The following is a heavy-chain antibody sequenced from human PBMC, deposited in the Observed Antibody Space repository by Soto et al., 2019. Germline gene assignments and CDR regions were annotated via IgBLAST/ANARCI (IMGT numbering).Heavy chain of an antibody. CDR1: GYTFTSYG. Sequence: ASVKVSCKASGYTFTSYGISWVRQAPGQGLEWMGWISAYNGNTNYAQKFQGRVTITADKSTSTAYMELSSLRSEDTAVYYCARDDSNYVEGFDYYYGMDVWGQGTTVTVS. V-gene: IGHV1-18*04. CDR3: ARDDSNYVEGFDYYYGMDV. J-gene: IGHJ6*02. CDR2: ISAYNGNT. D-gene: IGHD4-4*01.